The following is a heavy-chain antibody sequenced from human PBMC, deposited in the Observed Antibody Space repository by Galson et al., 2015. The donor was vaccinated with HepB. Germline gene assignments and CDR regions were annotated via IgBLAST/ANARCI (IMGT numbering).Heavy chain of an antibody. CDR3: ARQHDTSGYYAY. Sequence: SVKVSCKASGVTFSSYAISWLRQAPGQGLEWMGGIIPLFGSANYAQKLQGRVTITADESTSTTYMELSSLRSEDTALYYCARQHDTSGYYAYWGQGTLVTVSS. D-gene: IGHD3-22*01. V-gene: IGHV1-69*13. CDR1: GVTFSSYA. CDR2: IIPLFGSA. J-gene: IGHJ4*02.